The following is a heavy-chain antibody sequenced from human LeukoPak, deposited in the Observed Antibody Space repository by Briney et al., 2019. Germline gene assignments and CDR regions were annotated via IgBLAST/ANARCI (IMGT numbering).Heavy chain of an antibody. J-gene: IGHJ4*02. Sequence: PGGSLRLSCAASGFTFDDYAMHWVRQAPGKGLEWVSGISWNSGSIGYADSVKGRFTISRDNAKNSLYLQMNSLRAEDTALYYCAKGMSGSCFENWGQGTLVTVSS. D-gene: IGHD1-26*01. CDR2: ISWNSGSI. CDR3: AKGMSGSCFEN. CDR1: GFTFDDYA. V-gene: IGHV3-9*01.